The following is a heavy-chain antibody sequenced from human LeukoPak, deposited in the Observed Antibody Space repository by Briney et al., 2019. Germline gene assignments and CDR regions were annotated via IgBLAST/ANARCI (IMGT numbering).Heavy chain of an antibody. D-gene: IGHD2-2*01. Sequence: PGGSLRLSCAASGFTFSNYWMTWVRQAPGKGLEWVANIKEDGSEKYYVDSVKGRFTISRDNAKSSLFLQMNSLRVEDTAVYYCARDSSTYAGPPDYWGQGTLVTVSS. V-gene: IGHV3-7*01. CDR3: ARDSSTYAGPPDY. CDR1: GFTFSNYW. CDR2: IKEDGSEK. J-gene: IGHJ4*02.